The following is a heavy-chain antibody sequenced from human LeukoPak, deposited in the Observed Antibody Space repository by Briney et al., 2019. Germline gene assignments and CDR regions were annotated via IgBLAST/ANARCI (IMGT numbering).Heavy chain of an antibody. CDR1: GYTFTSYG. CDR3: ARTTYYYDSSGYYPQKLDQ. V-gene: IGHV1-18*01. CDR2: ISAYNGNT. Sequence: ASVKVSCKASGYTFTSYGISWVRQAPGQGLEWMGWISAYNGNTNYAQKLQGRVTMTTDTSTSTAYMELRSLRSDDTAVYYCARTTYYYDSSGYYPQKLDQWGQGTLVTVSS. J-gene: IGHJ5*02. D-gene: IGHD3-22*01.